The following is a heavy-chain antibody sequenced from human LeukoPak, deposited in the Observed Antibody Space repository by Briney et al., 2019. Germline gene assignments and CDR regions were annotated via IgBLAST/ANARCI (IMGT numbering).Heavy chain of an antibody. V-gene: IGHV4-61*02. Sequence: SQTLSLTCTVSGGSISSGSYYWSWIRHPAGKGLEWIGRIYTSGSTNYNPSLESRVTISVATSKNPYSLKLSSVTAADTAVYYWAREIAVAGLDYWGQGTLVTVSS. CDR2: IYTSGST. J-gene: IGHJ4*02. D-gene: IGHD6-19*01. CDR1: GGSISSGSYY. CDR3: AREIAVAGLDY.